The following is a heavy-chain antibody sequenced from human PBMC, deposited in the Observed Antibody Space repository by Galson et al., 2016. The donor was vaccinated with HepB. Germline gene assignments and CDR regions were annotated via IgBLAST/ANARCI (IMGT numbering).Heavy chain of an antibody. Sequence: SLRLSCAASGFTFSSYAMHWVRQAPGKGLEWVAVISYDGSNKYYADSVKGRFTISRDNSKNTLFLQMNSLRAEDTAVYYCAKAPRSLYCSGGTCYSGFDSWGQGTLVTVSS. CDR2: ISYDGSNK. CDR1: GFTFSSYA. CDR3: AKAPRSLYCSGGTCYSGFDS. J-gene: IGHJ4*02. D-gene: IGHD2-15*01. V-gene: IGHV3-30*04.